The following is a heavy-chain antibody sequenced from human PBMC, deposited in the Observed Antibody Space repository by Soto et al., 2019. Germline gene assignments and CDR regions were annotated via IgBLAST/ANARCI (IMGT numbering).Heavy chain of an antibody. J-gene: IGHJ4*02. CDR3: TTGGIEVVLTARVGDY. CDR2: IMSKTDGETT. CDR1: GFTFSNAW. D-gene: IGHD2-15*01. Sequence: EVQLVESGGGLVKPGGSLRLSCAVSGFTFSNAWMNWVRQAPVKGLEWVGRIMSKTDGETTDYAAPVKGRFTISRDDSKNTLYLQMNSLKTEDTAVYYCTTGGIEVVLTARVGDYWGQGTLVTVSS. V-gene: IGHV3-15*07.